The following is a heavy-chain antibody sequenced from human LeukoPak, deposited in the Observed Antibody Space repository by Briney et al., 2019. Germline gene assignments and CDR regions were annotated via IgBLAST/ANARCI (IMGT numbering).Heavy chain of an antibody. V-gene: IGHV3-48*03. CDR2: ISISGSAI. D-gene: IGHD3-10*01. CDR3: ARRCVSGSIRGSFDY. J-gene: IGHJ4*02. Sequence: GGSLRLSCAASGFTFSSYEMTWVRQAPGKGLEWVSHISISGSAIYYADSVKGRFTISRDNAENSLFLQMNSLRVEDTAVYSCARRCVSGSIRGSFDYWGQGTLVTVSS. CDR1: GFTFSSYE.